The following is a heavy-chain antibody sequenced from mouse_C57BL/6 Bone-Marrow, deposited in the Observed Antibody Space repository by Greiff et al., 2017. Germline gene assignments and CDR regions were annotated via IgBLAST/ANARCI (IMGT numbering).Heavy chain of an antibody. CDR2: ISSGGDYI. V-gene: IGHV5-9-1*02. Sequence: DVMLVESGEGLVKPGGSLKLSCAASGFTFSSYAMSWVRQTPEKRLEWVAYISSGGDYIYYADTVKGRFTISRDNARNTLYLQMSSLKSEDTAMYYCTREGYYGSSYPFAYWGQGTLVTVSA. CDR3: TREGYYGSSYPFAY. D-gene: IGHD1-1*01. J-gene: IGHJ3*01. CDR1: GFTFSSYA.